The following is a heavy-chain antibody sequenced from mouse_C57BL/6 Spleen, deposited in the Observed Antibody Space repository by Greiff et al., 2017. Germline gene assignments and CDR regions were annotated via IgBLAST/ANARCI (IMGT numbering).Heavy chain of an antibody. J-gene: IGHJ4*01. CDR2: FYPGSGSI. D-gene: IGHD2-5*01. CDR3: ARHGGAYYSNYEAMDY. V-gene: IGHV1-62-2*01. Sequence: QVQLKESGAELVKPGASVKLSCKASGYTFTEYTIHWVKQRSGQGLEWIGWFYPGSGSIKYNEKFKDKATLTADKCSSTVYMELSRLTSEDSAVYFCARHGGAYYSNYEAMDYWGQGTSVTVSS. CDR1: GYTFTEYT.